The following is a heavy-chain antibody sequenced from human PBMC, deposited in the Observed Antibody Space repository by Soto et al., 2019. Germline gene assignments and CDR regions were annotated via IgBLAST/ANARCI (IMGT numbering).Heavy chain of an antibody. CDR1: GYTFTSYG. Sequence: SVKVSCKASGYTFTSYGISWVRQAPGQGLEWMGWISAYNGNTNYAQKLQGRVTMTTDTSTSTAYMELRSLRSDDTAVYYCARDPAWELLQVRAFDIWGQGTMVTVS. CDR3: ARDPAWELLQVRAFDI. V-gene: IGHV1-18*01. D-gene: IGHD1-26*01. J-gene: IGHJ3*02. CDR2: ISAYNGNT.